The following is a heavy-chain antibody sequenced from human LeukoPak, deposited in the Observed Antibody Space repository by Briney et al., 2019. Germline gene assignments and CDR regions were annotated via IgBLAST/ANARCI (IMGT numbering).Heavy chain of an antibody. V-gene: IGHV4-39*01. CDR3: ARLPAGSGSLSYFDY. D-gene: IGHD3-10*01. Sequence: SETLSLACTVSGGSISWSNNYWGCIRQPPGKGLEWIVSMYYTATTYYNPSLNSRVTVSVDTSKNQFPLNLSSVTAADTAVYYCARLPAGSGSLSYFDYWGQGTLATVSS. CDR1: GGSISWSNNY. CDR2: MYYTATT. J-gene: IGHJ4*02.